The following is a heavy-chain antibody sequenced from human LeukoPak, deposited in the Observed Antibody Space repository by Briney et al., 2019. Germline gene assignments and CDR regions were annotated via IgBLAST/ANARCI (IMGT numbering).Heavy chain of an antibody. Sequence: SETLSLTCTVSGGSISSSSYYWGWMRQPPGKGLEWIGSIYYSGSTYYNPSLKSRVTISVDTSKNQFSLKLSSVTAGDTAVYYCAKHRSYYSNNKWFDPRGQGNLVTVSS. D-gene: IGHD4-11*01. CDR3: AKHRSYYSNNKWFDP. J-gene: IGHJ5*02. CDR2: IYYSGST. CDR1: GGSISSSSYY. V-gene: IGHV4-39*01.